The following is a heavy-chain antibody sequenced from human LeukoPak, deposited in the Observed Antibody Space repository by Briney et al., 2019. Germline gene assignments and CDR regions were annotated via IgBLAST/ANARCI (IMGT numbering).Heavy chain of an antibody. Sequence: PGGSLRLSCAASGFTFNDYYMTWIRQAPGTGLEWVSYISSSGSTIYYADSVKGRFTISRDNAKNSLYLQMDSLRADDTAVYYCARNLAVNDILTGYYWDFFDYWGQGTLVTVSS. J-gene: IGHJ4*02. CDR1: GFTFNDYY. V-gene: IGHV3-11*01. D-gene: IGHD3-9*01. CDR2: ISSSGSTI. CDR3: ARNLAVNDILTGYYWDFFDY.